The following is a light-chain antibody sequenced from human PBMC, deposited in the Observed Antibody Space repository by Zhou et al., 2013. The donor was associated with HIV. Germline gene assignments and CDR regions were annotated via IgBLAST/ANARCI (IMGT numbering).Light chain of an antibody. V-gene: IGKV3-15*01. CDR3: QQYNNWPPYT. Sequence: EIVMTQSPAMLSVSPGERVTLSCRASQTISSDLAWYQQKPGQAPRLLIYGASTRATGSPARFSGSGSGTDFTLTISSLQSEDVATYFCQQYNNWPPYTFGQGTKLEI. J-gene: IGKJ2*01. CDR2: GAS. CDR1: QTISSD.